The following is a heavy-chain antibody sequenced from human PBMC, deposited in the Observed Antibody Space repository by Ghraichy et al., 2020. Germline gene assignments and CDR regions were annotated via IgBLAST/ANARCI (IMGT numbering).Heavy chain of an antibody. Sequence: ASVKVSCKASGYTFTGYYMHWVRQAPGQGLEWMGRINPNSGGTNYAQKFQGRVTMTRDTSISTAYMELSRLRSDDTAVYYCARCDCSSTSCYNIFDIWGQGTMVTVSS. CDR2: INPNSGGT. J-gene: IGHJ3*02. CDR1: GYTFTGYY. D-gene: IGHD2-2*02. V-gene: IGHV1-2*06. CDR3: ARCDCSSTSCYNIFDI.